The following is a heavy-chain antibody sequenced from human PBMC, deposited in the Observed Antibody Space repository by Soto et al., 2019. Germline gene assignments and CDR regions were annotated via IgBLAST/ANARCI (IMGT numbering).Heavy chain of an antibody. CDR1: GFTFSSYD. J-gene: IGHJ4*02. CDR2: ISVTGSGT. V-gene: IGHV3-23*01. Sequence: EVQLLESGGGLVQPGGSLGLSCAASGFTFSSYDMSWVRQAPGKGLEYDSSISVTGSGTYYADSVKGRFTISRDNSKNTLYLQMNSLRVEDTAVYYCARTTTPKSRDYWGQGTLVTVSS. D-gene: IGHD4-17*01. CDR3: ARTTTPKSRDY.